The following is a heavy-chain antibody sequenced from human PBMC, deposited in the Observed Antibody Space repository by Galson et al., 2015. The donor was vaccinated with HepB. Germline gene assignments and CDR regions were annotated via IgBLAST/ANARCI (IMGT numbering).Heavy chain of an antibody. J-gene: IGHJ6*02. CDR2: IWYDGSNK. CDR1: GFTFSSYG. D-gene: IGHD2-15*01. V-gene: IGHV3-33*01. Sequence: SLRLSCAASGFTFSSYGMHWVRQAPGKGLEWVAVIWYDGSNKYYADSVKGRFTISRDNSKNTLYLQMNSLRAEDTAVYYCARAPGYSSRELGYCSGGSCYRPHPAYYYYGMDVWGQGTTVTVSS. CDR3: ARAPGYSSRELGYCSGGSCYRPHPAYYYYGMDV.